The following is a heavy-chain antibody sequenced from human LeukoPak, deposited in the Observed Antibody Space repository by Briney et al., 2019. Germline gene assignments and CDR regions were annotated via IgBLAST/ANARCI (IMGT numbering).Heavy chain of an antibody. D-gene: IGHD3-22*01. CDR2: INPTGGST. Sequence: GASVQVSCKASGYTFTTYYMHWVRQAPGQGLEWMGIINPTGGSTRYAEKFQGRVTVTRDTSTSTVYMELSSLRSEDTAIYYCARTNYHDSSGFYDYWGQGTLVTVSS. J-gene: IGHJ4*02. V-gene: IGHV1-46*01. CDR1: GYTFTTYY. CDR3: ARTNYHDSSGFYDY.